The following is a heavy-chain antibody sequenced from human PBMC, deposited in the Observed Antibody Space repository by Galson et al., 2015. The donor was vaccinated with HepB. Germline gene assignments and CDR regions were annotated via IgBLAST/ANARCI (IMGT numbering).Heavy chain of an antibody. CDR2: ISSSSSYI. D-gene: IGHD4-11*01. Sequence: SLRLSCAASGFTFSSYSMNWVRQAPGKGLEWVSSISSSSSYIYYADSVKGRFTISRDNAKNSLYLQMNSLRAEDTAVYYCARHDYSNYVIDYWGQGTLVTVSS. CDR3: ARHDYSNYVIDY. V-gene: IGHV3-21*01. J-gene: IGHJ4*02. CDR1: GFTFSSYS.